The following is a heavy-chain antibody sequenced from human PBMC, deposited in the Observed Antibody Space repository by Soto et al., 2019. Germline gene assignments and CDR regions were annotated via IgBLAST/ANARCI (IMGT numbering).Heavy chain of an antibody. D-gene: IGHD6-13*01. Sequence: GASVKVSCKASGYTFTSYGISWVRQAPGQGLEWMGRISAYNGNTNYAQKLQGRVTMTTDTSTSTAYMELRSLRSDDTAVYYCARDRPYSSSWYLLFDYWGQGTLVTVSS. V-gene: IGHV1-18*04. J-gene: IGHJ4*02. CDR1: GYTFTSYG. CDR2: ISAYNGNT. CDR3: ARDRPYSSSWYLLFDY.